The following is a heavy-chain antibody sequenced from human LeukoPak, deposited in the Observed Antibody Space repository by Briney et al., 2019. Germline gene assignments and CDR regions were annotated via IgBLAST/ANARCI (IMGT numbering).Heavy chain of an antibody. J-gene: IGHJ4*02. CDR2: ISWNSGSI. Sequence: GGSLRLSCAASGFTFDDYAMHWVRQAPGKGLEWVSGISWNSGSIGYADSVKGRFTISRDNAKNSLSLQMNSLRAEDTAVYYCAKYHYGSGTSLGYWGQGTLVTVSS. CDR3: AKYHYGSGTSLGY. CDR1: GFTFDDYA. V-gene: IGHV3-9*01. D-gene: IGHD3-10*01.